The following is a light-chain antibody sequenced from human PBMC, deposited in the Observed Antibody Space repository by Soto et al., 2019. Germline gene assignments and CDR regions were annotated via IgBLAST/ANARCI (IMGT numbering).Light chain of an antibody. J-gene: IGKJ1*01. V-gene: IGKV1-39*01. CDR3: QQTISVPRT. CDR1: QNIRTY. Sequence: DIQMTQSPRFLSASVRDRVTITCRASQNIRTYLTWYQQKPGKGPTVLIYAASTLQRGVPSRFSGRTTGTDFTLTITGLQPEDSATYYCQQTISVPRTFGLGTKVDIK. CDR2: AAS.